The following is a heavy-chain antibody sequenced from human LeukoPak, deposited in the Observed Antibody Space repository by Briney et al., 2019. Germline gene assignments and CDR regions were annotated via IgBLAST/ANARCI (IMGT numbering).Heavy chain of an antibody. V-gene: IGHV3-23*01. CDR1: DFSFSNYL. J-gene: IGHJ5*02. D-gene: IGHD6-19*01. CDR3: ANFERTVAGPYNWFDP. CDR2: ISGSGGNT. Sequence: GGSLRLSCAASDFSFSNYLMTWVRLPPGKGLEWVSAISGSGGNTYYADSVKGRFTISRDNSKNTLYLQMSRLRAEDTAVYYCANFERTVAGPYNWFDPWGQGTLVTVSS.